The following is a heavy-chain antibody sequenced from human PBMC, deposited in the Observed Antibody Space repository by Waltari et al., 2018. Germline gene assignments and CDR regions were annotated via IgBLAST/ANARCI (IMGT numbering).Heavy chain of an antibody. CDR3: AKGEGVVVVITDNWFDP. J-gene: IGHJ5*02. V-gene: IGHV4-30-2*04. D-gene: IGHD3-22*01. CDR2: GST. Sequence: GSTYYNPSLKSRVTISVDTSKNQFSLKLSSVTAADTAVYYCAKGEGVVVVITDNWFDPWGQGTLVTVSS.